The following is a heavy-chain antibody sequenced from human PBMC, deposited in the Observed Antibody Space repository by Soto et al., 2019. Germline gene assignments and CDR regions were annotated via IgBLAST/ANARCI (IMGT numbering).Heavy chain of an antibody. CDR2: TYYRSKWYN. CDR1: CACVARITAA. V-gene: IGHV6-1*01. Sequence: SQTLTLTCPIFCACVARITAASTSITQSPSRGLEWLGRTYYRSKWYNDYAVAVKSRITINPDTSKNQFSLQLNFVIPEDTAVYYCAKHGCADPGYIDYWGQGALVTVFS. J-gene: IGHJ4*02. CDR3: AKHGCADPGYIDY.